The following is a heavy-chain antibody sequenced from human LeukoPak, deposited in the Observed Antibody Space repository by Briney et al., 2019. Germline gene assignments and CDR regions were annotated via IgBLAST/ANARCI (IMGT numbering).Heavy chain of an antibody. J-gene: IGHJ6*02. D-gene: IGHD2-8*01. CDR1: GFTFSRYS. CDR2: INHSGST. Sequence: GSLRLSCAASGFTFSRYSMNWVRQAPGKGLEWIGEINHSGSTNYNPSLKSRVTISVDTSKNQFSLKLSSVTAADTAVYYCARGPHPTRYCTNGVCYGRDYYYGMDVWGQGTTVTVSS. V-gene: IGHV4-34*01. CDR3: ARGPHPTRYCTNGVCYGRDYYYGMDV.